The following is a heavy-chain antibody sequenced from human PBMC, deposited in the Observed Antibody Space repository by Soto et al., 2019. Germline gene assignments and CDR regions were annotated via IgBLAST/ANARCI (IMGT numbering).Heavy chain of an antibody. CDR2: IKQDGSET. V-gene: IGHV3-7*01. Sequence: EVHLVESGGGLVQPGGSLRLSCAASGFTFSGHWMSWVRQAPGKGLEWVAHIKQDGSETFYVGSVKGRFTISRDNAKNSLDLQMNSLCAEDTAVYYCARDRAFCSGTNCRRGSIYYYYMDVWGNGTTVTVSS. J-gene: IGHJ6*03. CDR1: GFTFSGHW. CDR3: ARDRAFCSGTNCRRGSIYYYYMDV. D-gene: IGHD2-2*01.